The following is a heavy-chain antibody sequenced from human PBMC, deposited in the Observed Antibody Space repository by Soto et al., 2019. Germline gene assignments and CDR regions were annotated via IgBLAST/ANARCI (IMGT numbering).Heavy chain of an antibody. D-gene: IGHD6-6*01. V-gene: IGHV1-18*01. CDR1: GYTFTSYG. J-gene: IGHJ4*02. CDR3: ARGRDGDY. CDR2: ISAHNDNT. Sequence: QVHLVQSGAEVKKPGASVKVSCKCSGYTFTSYGITWVRQAPGQGLEWMGWISAHNDNTDYAQKLQGRVTGTRDTSTSTAYMELRSLRSDDTAVYYCARGRDGDYWGQGALVTVSS.